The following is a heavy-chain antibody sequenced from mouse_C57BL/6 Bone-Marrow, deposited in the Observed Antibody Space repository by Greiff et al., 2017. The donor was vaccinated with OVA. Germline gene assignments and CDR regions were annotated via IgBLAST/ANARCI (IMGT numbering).Heavy chain of an antibody. CDR3: ARHRYYGSGAYYAMDY. CDR1: GFTFSSYT. V-gene: IGHV5-9*01. D-gene: IGHD1-1*01. Sequence: EVKLEESGGGLVKPGGSLKLSCAASGFTFSSYTMSWVRQTPEKRLEWVATISGGGGNTYYPDSVKGRFTISRDNAKNTLYLQMSSLRSEDTALYYCARHRYYGSGAYYAMDYWGQGTSVTVSS. CDR2: ISGGGGNT. J-gene: IGHJ4*01.